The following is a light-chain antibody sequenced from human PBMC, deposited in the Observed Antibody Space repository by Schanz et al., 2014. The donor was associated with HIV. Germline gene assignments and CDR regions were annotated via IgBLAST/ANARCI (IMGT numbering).Light chain of an antibody. V-gene: IGLV1-47*01. J-gene: IGLJ1*01. CDR3: SSYAGSNTYV. Sequence: QSVLTQPPSASGTPGQRVTISCSGSSSNIGSNYVSWYQQLPGTAPKFLISTDGGRPSGVPDRFSGSKSGTSASLAISGLQSEDEADYYCSSYAGSNTYVFGSGTKLTVL. CDR1: SSNIGSNY. CDR2: TDG.